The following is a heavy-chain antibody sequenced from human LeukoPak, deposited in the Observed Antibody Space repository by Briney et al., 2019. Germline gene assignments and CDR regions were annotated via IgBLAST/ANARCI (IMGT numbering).Heavy chain of an antibody. D-gene: IGHD3-10*02. CDR2: ISSSGSTI. J-gene: IGHJ6*04. V-gene: IGHV3-48*03. Sequence: GGSLRLSCAPSGFTFSSYEMNWVRQAPGKGLEWVSYISSSGSTIYYADSVKGRFTISRDNAKNSLYLQMDSLRAEDTAVYYCAELGISMIGGVWGKGTTVTISS. CDR1: GFTFSSYE. CDR3: AELGISMIGGV.